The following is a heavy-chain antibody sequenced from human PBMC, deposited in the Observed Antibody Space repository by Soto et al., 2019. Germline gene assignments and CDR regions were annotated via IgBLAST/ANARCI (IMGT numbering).Heavy chain of an antibody. CDR3: ERGGSSDWQVALDI. CDR1: AGSFSHYY. CDR2: IKHSGSS. V-gene: IGHV4-34*01. J-gene: IGHJ3*02. D-gene: IGHD6-19*01. Sequence: SETLSLTCAVYAGSFSHYYWNWIRQSPGKGLEWIGKIKHSGSSNYNPSLRSRVSISVDMSKNQFSLRLTSVTAADAAVYYCERGGSSDWQVALDIWGQGTMATVSS.